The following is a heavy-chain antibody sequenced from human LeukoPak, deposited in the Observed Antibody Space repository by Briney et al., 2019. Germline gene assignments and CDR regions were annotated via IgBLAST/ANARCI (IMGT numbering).Heavy chain of an antibody. Sequence: MASQTLSLTCTVSGGSISSGSYYWSWIRQPPGKGLEWIGYIYYSGGTNYNPSLKSRVTISVDTSKNQFSLKLRSVTAADTAVYYCARVGGSGKTEYMDVWGKGTTVTVSS. V-gene: IGHV4-61*01. CDR2: IYYSGGT. J-gene: IGHJ6*03. CDR1: GGSISSGSYY. CDR3: ARVGGSGKTEYMDV. D-gene: IGHD3-10*01.